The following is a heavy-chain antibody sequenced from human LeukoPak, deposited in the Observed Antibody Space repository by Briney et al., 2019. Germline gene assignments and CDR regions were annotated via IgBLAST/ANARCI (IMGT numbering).Heavy chain of an antibody. Sequence: SETLSLTCTVSGGSISSGGYYWSWIRQHPGKGLEWIGYIYYSGSTYYNPSLKSRVTISIDTSKNQFSLKLNSVTAADTAVYYCARGSRRGHFDYWGQGTLVTVSS. CDR2: IYYSGST. V-gene: IGHV4-30-4*08. D-gene: IGHD3-10*01. CDR1: GGSISSGGYY. J-gene: IGHJ4*02. CDR3: ARGSRRGHFDY.